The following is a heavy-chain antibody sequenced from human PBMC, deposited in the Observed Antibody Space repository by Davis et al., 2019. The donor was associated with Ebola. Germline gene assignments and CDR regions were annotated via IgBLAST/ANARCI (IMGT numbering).Heavy chain of an antibody. V-gene: IGHV3-21*01. CDR1: GFTFSSYS. D-gene: IGHD5-18*01. CDR2: ISSSSSYI. CDR3: VRWGGYSYGYHY. J-gene: IGHJ4*02. Sequence: GGSLRLSCAASGFTFSSYSMNWVRQAPGKGLEWVSSISSSSSYIYYADSVKGRFTISRDNAKNTLYLQMNSLRAEDTAVYYCVRWGGYSYGYHYWGQGTLVTVSS.